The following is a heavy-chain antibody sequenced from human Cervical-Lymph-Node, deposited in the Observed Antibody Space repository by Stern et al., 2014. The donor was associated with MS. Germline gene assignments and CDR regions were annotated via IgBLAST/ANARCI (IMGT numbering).Heavy chain of an antibody. CDR1: GVSVSRGADS. D-gene: IGHD5-24*01. V-gene: IGHV4-30-2*01. CDR2: IYHSGYA. CDR3: ARAGSGYNSDFDY. Sequence: QVQLQQSGSGLVKPSQTLSLTCAVSGVSVSRGADSWSWIRQPPGKGLEWIGYIYHSGYAYYNPSLKSRVTISVDRSKNQFPLKLRSVTAADTAVYYCARAGSGYNSDFDYWGQGTLVTVSS. J-gene: IGHJ4*02.